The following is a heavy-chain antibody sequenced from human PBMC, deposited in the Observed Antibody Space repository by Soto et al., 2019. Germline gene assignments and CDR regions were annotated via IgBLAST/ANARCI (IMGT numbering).Heavy chain of an antibody. Sequence: PGGSLRLSCAASGLTFSSYAMSWVRQAPGKGLEWVSAISGSGGSTYYADSVKGRFTISRDNSKNTLYLQMNSLRAEDTAVYYCAKDPSSGSSLYYFDYWGQGTLVTVSS. CDR3: AKDPSSGSSLYYFDY. CDR1: GLTFSSYA. J-gene: IGHJ4*02. V-gene: IGHV3-23*01. D-gene: IGHD3-10*01. CDR2: ISGSGGST.